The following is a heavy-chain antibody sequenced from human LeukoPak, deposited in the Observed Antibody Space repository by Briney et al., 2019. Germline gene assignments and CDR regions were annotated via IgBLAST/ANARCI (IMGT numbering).Heavy chain of an antibody. J-gene: IGHJ5*02. CDR3: TRDTGTTGEVKFDP. D-gene: IGHD4-17*01. CDR1: GGSISSSGYY. CDR2: MYYSGST. Sequence: PSETLSLTCTVSGGSISSSGYYWGWIRQPPGKGLEWIGSMYYSGSTYYNPSLKSRVTMSVDTSKSQFSLNLMSVTAADTAVYYCTRDTGTTGEVKFDPWGQGTLVTVSS. V-gene: IGHV4-39*07.